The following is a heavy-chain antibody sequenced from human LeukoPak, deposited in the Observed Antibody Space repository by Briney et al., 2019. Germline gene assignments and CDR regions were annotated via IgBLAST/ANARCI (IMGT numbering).Heavy chain of an antibody. J-gene: IGHJ5*02. CDR3: ARAYSSNWYWFDP. V-gene: IGHV1-69*13. CDR1: GGTFSSYV. CDR2: IIPIFGTA. Sequence: GASVKVSCKASGGTFSSYVITWVQQAPGQGLEWMGGIIPIFGTANYAQKFQGRVTITADESTSTAYMELSSLRSEDTAVYYCARAYSSNWYWFDPWGQGTLVTVSS. D-gene: IGHD6-13*01.